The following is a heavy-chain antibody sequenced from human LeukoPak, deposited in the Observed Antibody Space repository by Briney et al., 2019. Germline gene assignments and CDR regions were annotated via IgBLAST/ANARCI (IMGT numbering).Heavy chain of an antibody. V-gene: IGHV3-33*01. CDR1: GFTFSSYG. D-gene: IGHD2-15*01. Sequence: GGSLRLSCAASGFTFSSYGMHWVRQAPGKGLEWVAVIWYDGSNKYYADSVKGRFTISRDNSKNTLYLQMTRLRAEDTAVYYCARDGDSNATAVWGQGTTVTVSS. CDR3: ARDGDSNATAV. J-gene: IGHJ6*02. CDR2: IWYDGSNK.